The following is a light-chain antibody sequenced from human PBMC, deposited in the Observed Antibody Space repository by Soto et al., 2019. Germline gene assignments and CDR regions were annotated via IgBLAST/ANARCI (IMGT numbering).Light chain of an antibody. Sequence: EIVLTQSPATLSLSPGERATLSCRASQSVSRYLAWYHQKPGQAPRLLISDASNRATGIPARFSGSGSGTDFTLTVSSLEPEDFAVYYCQHRSNWPLTFGGGTKVEIK. J-gene: IGKJ4*01. CDR1: QSVSRY. V-gene: IGKV3-11*01. CDR3: QHRSNWPLT. CDR2: DAS.